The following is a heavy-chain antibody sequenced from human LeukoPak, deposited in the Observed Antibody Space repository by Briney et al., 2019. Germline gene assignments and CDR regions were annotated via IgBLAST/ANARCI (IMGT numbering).Heavy chain of an antibody. D-gene: IGHD1-26*01. CDR3: ARVGATYVVDY. V-gene: IGHV3-30*04. J-gene: IGHJ4*02. CDR1: GFTFSSYA. Sequence: GGSLRLSCAASGFTFSSYAMHWVRQAPGKGLEWVTVISYDGSNKYYADSVKGRFTISRDNSKNTLYLQMNSLRAEDTAVYYCARVGATYVVDYWGQGTLVTVSS. CDR2: ISYDGSNK.